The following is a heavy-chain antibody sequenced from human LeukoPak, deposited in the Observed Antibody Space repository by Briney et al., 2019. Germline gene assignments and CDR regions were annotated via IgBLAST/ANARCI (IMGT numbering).Heavy chain of an antibody. V-gene: IGHV3-20*04. CDR1: GFTFDVYG. J-gene: IGHJ3*02. D-gene: IGHD3-22*01. CDR2: INWNGGST. Sequence: GGSLRLSCAASGFTFDVYGMSWVRQVPGKGLEWVSGINWNGGSTRYADSMKGRFTISRDNAKNSLYLQVNSLSAEDTALYYCARGPYSYDSSGAFDIWGQGTMVTVSS. CDR3: ARGPYSYDSSGAFDI.